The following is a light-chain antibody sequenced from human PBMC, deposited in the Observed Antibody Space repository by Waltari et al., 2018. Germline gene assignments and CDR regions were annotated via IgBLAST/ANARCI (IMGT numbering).Light chain of an antibody. CDR2: ATS. CDR1: QDISIY. Sequence: DIQLTQSPSFLSASVGDTVTITCRASQDISIYLAWYQQKPGKAPKLLIFATSTLQNGVPSRFSGSGSGAEFTLTINSLQPEDFATYYCQQLLTFGGGTKVEIK. CDR3: QQLLT. J-gene: IGKJ4*01. V-gene: IGKV1-9*01.